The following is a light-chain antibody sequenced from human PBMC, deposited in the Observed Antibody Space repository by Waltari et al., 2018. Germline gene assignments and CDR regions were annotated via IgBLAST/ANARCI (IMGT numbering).Light chain of an antibody. CDR1: QSVSSN. Sequence: EIVMTQSPATLSVSPGERATLSCRASQSVSSNLAWYQQKPGQEPRLLIYGASTRATGIPARFSGSGSGTEFTLTISSLQSEYFAVYYCQQYNNWPMYTFGQGTKLEIK. J-gene: IGKJ2*01. CDR2: GAS. CDR3: QQYNNWPMYT. V-gene: IGKV3-15*01.